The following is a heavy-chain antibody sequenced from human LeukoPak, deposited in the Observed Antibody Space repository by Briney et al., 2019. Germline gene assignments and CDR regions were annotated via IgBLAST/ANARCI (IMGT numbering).Heavy chain of an antibody. CDR2: ISYDGSNK. D-gene: IGHD5-18*01. CDR3: ARDLSGVTGYTYGRGIDY. Sequence: GGSLRLSCAASGFTFSSYAMHWVRQAPGKGLEWVAVISYDGSNKYYADSVKGRFTISRDNAKTSLYLQMNSLRAEDTAVYYCARDLSGVTGYTYGRGIDYWGQGTLVTVSS. V-gene: IGHV3-30*04. J-gene: IGHJ4*02. CDR1: GFTFSSYA.